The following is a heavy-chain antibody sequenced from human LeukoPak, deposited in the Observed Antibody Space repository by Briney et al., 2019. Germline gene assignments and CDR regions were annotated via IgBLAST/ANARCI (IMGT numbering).Heavy chain of an antibody. CDR2: INSGGSGT. CDR1: GFTFSSYW. CDR3: ATSLGPLTEY. Sequence: GRSLRLSCAASGFTFSSYWMNWVRQVPGKGLVWVSRINSGGSGTSYADSVEGRFTISRDNAKNTLYLQMNSLRAEDTAVYYCATSLGPLTEYWGQGTLVTVSS. D-gene: IGHD7-27*01. J-gene: IGHJ4*02. V-gene: IGHV3-74*01.